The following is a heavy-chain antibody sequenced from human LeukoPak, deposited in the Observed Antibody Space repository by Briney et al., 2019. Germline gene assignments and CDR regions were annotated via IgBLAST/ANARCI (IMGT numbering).Heavy chain of an antibody. V-gene: IGHV3-23*01. CDR1: GFTFSSYA. D-gene: IGHD2-15*01. CDR3: AKGPDCSGGSCQDY. J-gene: IGHJ4*02. CDR2: ISGSGGST. Sequence: PGGSLRLSCAASGFTFSSYAVSWVRQAPGKGLEWVSAISGSGGSTYYADSVKGRFTISRDNSKNTLYLQMNSLRAEDTAVYYCAKGPDCSGGSCQDYWGQGTLVTVSS.